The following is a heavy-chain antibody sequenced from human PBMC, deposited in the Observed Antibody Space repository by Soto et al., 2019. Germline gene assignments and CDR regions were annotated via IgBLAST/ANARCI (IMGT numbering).Heavy chain of an antibody. CDR1: GFTFSSYA. V-gene: IGHV3-23*01. CDR3: AKDYGGSYRVYYFDY. D-gene: IGHD1-26*01. J-gene: IGHJ4*02. CDR2: ISGSGGST. Sequence: GGSLRLSCAASGFTFSSYAMSWVRQAPGKGLEWVSAISGSGGSTYYADSVKGRFTISRDNSKNTLYLQMNSLRAEDTAVYYCAKDYGGSYRVYYFDYWGQGTLVTVSS.